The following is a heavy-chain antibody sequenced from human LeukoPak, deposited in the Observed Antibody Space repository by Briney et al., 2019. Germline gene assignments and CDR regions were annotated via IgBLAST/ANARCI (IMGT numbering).Heavy chain of an antibody. CDR2: LSGSGSGT. J-gene: IGHJ3*02. CDR3: ARDLFYDSSGYYEGGAFDI. V-gene: IGHV3-23*01. D-gene: IGHD3-22*01. Sequence: GALRLSCAASGFTFSGYALGWVRQAPGRGLEWVATLSGSGSGTYYSDSVQGRFTISRDNSKTTLFLQMNSLRAEDTAVYYCARDLFYDSSGYYEGGAFDIWGQGTMVTVSS. CDR1: GFTFSGYA.